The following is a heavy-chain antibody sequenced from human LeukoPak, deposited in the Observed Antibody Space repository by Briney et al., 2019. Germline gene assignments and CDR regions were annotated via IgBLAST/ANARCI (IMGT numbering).Heavy chain of an antibody. CDR1: GFSFSSYG. J-gene: IGHJ3*02. Sequence: PGGSLRLSCAVSGFSFSSYGMSWVRQAPGKGLEWVAFISGSGGSTYYADSVKGRFTISRDNSKNTLYLQMNSLRAEDTAVYYCARSYCSSTSCYYVFAAFDIWGQGTMVTVSS. CDR2: ISGSGGST. CDR3: ARSYCSSTSCYYVFAAFDI. D-gene: IGHD2-2*01. V-gene: IGHV3-23*01.